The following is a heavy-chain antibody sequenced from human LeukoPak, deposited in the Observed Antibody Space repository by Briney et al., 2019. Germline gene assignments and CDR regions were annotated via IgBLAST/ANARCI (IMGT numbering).Heavy chain of an antibody. D-gene: IGHD3-22*01. V-gene: IGHV1-8*01. CDR3: ARGVIARIWFDP. CDR2: MNPNSGNT. CDR1: GYTFSSYD. J-gene: IGHJ5*02. Sequence: ASAKVSCKASGYTFSSYDINWVRHAPGQGVEWMGWMNPNSGNTAYAQKFQSRVTMTRNNSISTAYMELSSLRAEDTAVYYCARGVIARIWFDPWGQGTLVTVSS.